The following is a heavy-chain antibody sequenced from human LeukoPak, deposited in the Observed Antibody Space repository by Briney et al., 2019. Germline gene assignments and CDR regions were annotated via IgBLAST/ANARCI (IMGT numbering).Heavy chain of an antibody. D-gene: IGHD6-19*01. CDR1: GGSISSYY. V-gene: IGHV4-59*01. Sequence: PSETLSLTCTVSGGSISSYYWSWIRQPPGKGLEWIGYIYYSGSTNYNPSLKSRVTISVDTSKNQFSLKLSSVTAADTAVYYCARGGSGWYLDYWGQGTLVTVSS. J-gene: IGHJ4*02. CDR2: IYYSGST. CDR3: ARGGSGWYLDY.